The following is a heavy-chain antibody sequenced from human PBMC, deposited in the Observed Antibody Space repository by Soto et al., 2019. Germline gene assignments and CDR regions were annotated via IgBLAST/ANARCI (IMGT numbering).Heavy chain of an antibody. CDR2: IDSDGSRI. J-gene: IGHJ4*02. CDR1: GFTFSNYW. Sequence: EVQLVESGGGLVQPGESLRLSCAASGFTFSNYWMHWVRQAPEKVLVLVSRIDSDGSRITYADFVKGRFIISRDNAKNTVYLGMNSLTAEDTAVYYCVRTSLVVAVATREDFWGQGTLGTVSS. CDR3: VRTSLVVAVATREDF. D-gene: IGHD2-15*01. V-gene: IGHV3-74*01.